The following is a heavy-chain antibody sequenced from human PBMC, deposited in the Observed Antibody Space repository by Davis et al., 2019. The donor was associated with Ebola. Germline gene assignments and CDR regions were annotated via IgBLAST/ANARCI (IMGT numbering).Heavy chain of an antibody. J-gene: IGHJ4*02. CDR1: GFTFSSYS. V-gene: IGHV3-21*01. CDR2: ISSSSSYI. CDR3: ARDPLGARGY. D-gene: IGHD7-27*01. Sequence: GESLKISCAASGFTFSSYSMNWVRQAPGKGLEWVSSISSSSSYIYYADSVKGRFTISRDNAKNSLYLQMNSLRAEDTAVYYCARDPLGARGYWGQGTLVTVSS.